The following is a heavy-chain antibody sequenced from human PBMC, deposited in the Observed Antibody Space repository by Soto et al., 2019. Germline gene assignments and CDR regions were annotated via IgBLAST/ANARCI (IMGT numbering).Heavy chain of an antibody. CDR1: GGSISSGGYS. CDR2: IYHSGST. J-gene: IGHJ4*02. Sequence: SETLSLTCAFSGGSISSGGYSWSWIRQPPGKGLEWIGYIYHSGSTYYNPSLKSRVTISVDRSKNQFSLKLSSVTAADTAIYYCAKAWGIDYWGQGTLVTVSS. D-gene: IGHD7-27*01. V-gene: IGHV4-30-2*01. CDR3: AKAWGIDY.